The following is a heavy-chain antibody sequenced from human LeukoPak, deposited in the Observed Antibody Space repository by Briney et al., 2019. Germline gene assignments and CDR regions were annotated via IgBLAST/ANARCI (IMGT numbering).Heavy chain of an antibody. CDR2: INADNGNT. CDR1: GYTFTSYA. CDR3: AASRGLWLGLDV. V-gene: IGHV1-3*01. J-gene: IGHJ6*02. Sequence: ASVKVSCKASGYTFTSYAMHWVRQAPGQWLEWMGWINADNGNTKYSQKSQGRVTITRDTSASTAYMELSSLRSEDTAVYYCAASRGLWLGLDVWGQGTTVTVSS. D-gene: IGHD5-18*01.